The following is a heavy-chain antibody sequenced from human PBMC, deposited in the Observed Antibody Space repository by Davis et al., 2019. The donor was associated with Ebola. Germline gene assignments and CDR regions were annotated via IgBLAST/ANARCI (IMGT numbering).Heavy chain of an antibody. CDR3: ARDLLPYYYDSSGYYRYYYYYGMDV. D-gene: IGHD3-22*01. CDR1: GYTFTSYY. CDR2: INPSGGST. J-gene: IGHJ6*02. V-gene: IGHV1-46*01. Sequence: ASVNVSCKASGYTFTSYYMHWVRQAPGQGLEWMGIINPSGGSTSYAQKFQGRVTMTRDTSTSTVYMELSSLRSEDTAVYYCARDLLPYYYDSSGYYRYYYYYGMDVWGQGTTVTVSS.